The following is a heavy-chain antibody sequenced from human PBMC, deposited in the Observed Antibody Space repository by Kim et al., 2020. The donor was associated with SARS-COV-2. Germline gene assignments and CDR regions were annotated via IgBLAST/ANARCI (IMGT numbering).Heavy chain of an antibody. D-gene: IGHD4-4*01. CDR3: ATGYSISGMDV. CDR2: INHSGST. Sequence: SETLSLTCAVYGVSFSGYYWSWIRQPPGKGLEWIGEINHSGSTNYNPSLKSRVTISVDTSKNQFSLKLSSVTAADTAVYYCATGYSISGMDVWGQGTTVTVSS. J-gene: IGHJ6*02. V-gene: IGHV4-34*01. CDR1: GVSFSGYY.